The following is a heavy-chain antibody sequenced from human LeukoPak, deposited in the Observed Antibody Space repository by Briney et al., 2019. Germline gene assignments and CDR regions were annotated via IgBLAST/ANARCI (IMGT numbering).Heavy chain of an antibody. CDR1: GFTVSSNY. CDR3: ARDHYDSSGYYLDY. V-gene: IGHV3-48*03. Sequence: GGSLRLSCAASGFTVSSNYMNWVRQAPGKGLEWVSYISSSGSTIYYADSVKGRFTISRDNAKNSLYLQMNSLRAEDTAVYYCARDHYDSSGYYLDYWGQGTLVTVSS. J-gene: IGHJ4*02. D-gene: IGHD3-22*01. CDR2: ISSSGSTI.